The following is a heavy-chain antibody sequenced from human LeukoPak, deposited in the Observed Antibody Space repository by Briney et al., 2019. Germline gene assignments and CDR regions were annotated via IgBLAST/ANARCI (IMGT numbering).Heavy chain of an antibody. V-gene: IGHV3-23*01. D-gene: IGHD6-19*01. CDR3: TSGRQWLAFDY. J-gene: IGHJ4*02. CDR1: GFTFSSYG. CDR2: ISGSGGTT. Sequence: GGTLRLSCAASGFTFSSYGMSWVRQAPGKGLEWVSAISGSGGTTYYADSVKGRFTISRDNSKNTLYLQMNSLRAEDTAVYYCTSGRQWLAFDYWGQGTLVTVSS.